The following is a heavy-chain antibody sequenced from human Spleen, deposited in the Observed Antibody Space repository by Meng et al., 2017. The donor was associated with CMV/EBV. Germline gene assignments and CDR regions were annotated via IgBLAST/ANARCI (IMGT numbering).Heavy chain of an antibody. CDR1: GGTFSNYA. CDR2: IIPIFGTA. Sequence: SVKVSCKASGGTFSNYAITWVRQAPGQGLEWMGGIIPIFGTANYAQKFQGRVTISTDESTSTAYMELSSLRSDDTAVYYCARQGIFWSGMDVWGQGTTVTVSS. D-gene: IGHD3-3*01. CDR3: ARQGIFWSGMDV. V-gene: IGHV1-69*05. J-gene: IGHJ6*02.